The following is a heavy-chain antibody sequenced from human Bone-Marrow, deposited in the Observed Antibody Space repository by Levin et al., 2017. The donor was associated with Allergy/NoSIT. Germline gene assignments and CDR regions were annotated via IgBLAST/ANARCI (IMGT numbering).Heavy chain of an antibody. CDR2: ISSSSSYI. J-gene: IGHJ4*02. CDR3: ARGAITARGPFDY. D-gene: IGHD2-21*02. Sequence: SCAASGFTFSSYSMNWVRQAPGKGLEWVSSISSSSSYIYYADSVKGRFTISRDNAKNSLYLQMNSLRAEDTAVYYCARGAITARGPFDYWGQGTLVTVSS. V-gene: IGHV3-21*01. CDR1: GFTFSSYS.